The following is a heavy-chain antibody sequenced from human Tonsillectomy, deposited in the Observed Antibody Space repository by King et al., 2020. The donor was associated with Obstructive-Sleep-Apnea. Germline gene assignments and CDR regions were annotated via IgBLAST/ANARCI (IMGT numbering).Heavy chain of an antibody. J-gene: IGHJ6*02. CDR2: INPNSGGT. Sequence: GQLVQSGAEVKKPGASVKVSCKASGYTFTGYYMHWVRQAPGQGLEWMGWINPNSGGTNYAQKFQGWVTMTRDTSISTAYMELSRLRSDDTAVYYCARDQGIAAAGYYYYGMAVWGQGTTVTVSS. CDR1: GYTFTGYY. D-gene: IGHD6-13*01. V-gene: IGHV1-2*04. CDR3: ARDQGIAAAGYYYYGMAV.